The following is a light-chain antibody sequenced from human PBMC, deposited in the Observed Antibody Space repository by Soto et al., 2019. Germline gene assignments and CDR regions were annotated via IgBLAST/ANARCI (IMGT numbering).Light chain of an antibody. Sequence: EIQMTQSPSSVSASVGDRVTISCQASQGISRSLAWYQQKPGKAPKLLIYAASSLQSGVPSRFSGSRFGTDFTLTISSLQPEDSAIYYCQQADTFPITFGQGTRLEIK. CDR3: QQADTFPIT. J-gene: IGKJ5*01. V-gene: IGKV1D-12*01. CDR2: AAS. CDR1: QGISRS.